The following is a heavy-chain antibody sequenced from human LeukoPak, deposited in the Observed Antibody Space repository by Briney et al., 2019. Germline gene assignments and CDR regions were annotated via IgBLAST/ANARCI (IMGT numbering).Heavy chain of an antibody. CDR3: ARGSVDTAMVSEYYFDY. Sequence: HVASVTVSCKASGGTFSSYAISWVRQAPGQGLEWMGRIIPMFGIANYAQKFQGRVTITADKSTSTAYMELSSLRSEDTAVYYCARGSVDTAMVSEYYFDYWGQGTLVTVSS. CDR2: IIPMFGIA. V-gene: IGHV1-69*04. CDR1: GGTFSSYA. J-gene: IGHJ4*02. D-gene: IGHD5-18*01.